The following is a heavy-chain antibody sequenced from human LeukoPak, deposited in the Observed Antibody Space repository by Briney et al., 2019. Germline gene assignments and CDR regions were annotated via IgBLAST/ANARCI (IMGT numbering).Heavy chain of an antibody. J-gene: IGHJ4*02. CDR2: ISGSGGST. D-gene: IGHD6-13*01. CDR3: AKDQPRIAAAGTDDY. Sequence: GGSLRLSCAASGFTFSSYAMTWVRQAPGKGLEWVSAISGSGGSTYYADSVKGRFTISRDNSKNTLYLQMSSLRAEDTAVYYCAKDQPRIAAAGTDDYWGQGTLVTVSS. CDR1: GFTFSSYA. V-gene: IGHV3-23*01.